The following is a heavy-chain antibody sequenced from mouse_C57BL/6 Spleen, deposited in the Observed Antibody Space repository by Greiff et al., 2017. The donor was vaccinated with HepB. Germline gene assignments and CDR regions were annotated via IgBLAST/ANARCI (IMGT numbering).Heavy chain of an antibody. CDR1: GYTFTDYY. J-gene: IGHJ3*01. V-gene: IGHV1-19*01. D-gene: IGHD2-4*01. Sequence: EVQLQQSGPVLVKPGASVKMSCKASGYTFTDYYMNWVKQSPGKSLEWIGVINPYNGGTSYNQKFKGKATLTVDKSSSTAYMELNSLTSEDSAVYYCAGGGSSYDYGEGAWFAYWGQGTLVTVSA. CDR3: AGGGSSYDYGEGAWFAY. CDR2: INPYNGGT.